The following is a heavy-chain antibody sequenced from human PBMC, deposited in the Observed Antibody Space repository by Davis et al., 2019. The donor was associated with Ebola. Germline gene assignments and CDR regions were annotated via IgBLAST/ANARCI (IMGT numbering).Heavy chain of an antibody. CDR1: GFTVSSNY. V-gene: IGHV3-23*01. CDR2: ISGSGGST. Sequence: GESLKISCAASGFTVSSNYMSWVRQAPGKGLEWVSVISGSGGSTYYADSVKGRFTISRDNSKNTLYLQMNSLRAEDTAVYYCAKDSWMATTPFDYWGQGTLVTVSS. J-gene: IGHJ4*02. CDR3: AKDSWMATTPFDY. D-gene: IGHD5-24*01.